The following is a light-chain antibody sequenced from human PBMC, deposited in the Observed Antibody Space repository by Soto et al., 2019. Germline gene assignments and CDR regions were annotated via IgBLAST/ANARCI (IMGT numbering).Light chain of an antibody. CDR1: SSNIGAGYD. Sequence: QSVLTQPPSVSGAPGQRVAISCAGTSSNIGAGYDVHWYQHHPGTAPKLLIFGNINRPAGVPDRFSGSKSGTSASLAITGLQAADEGYYYCQTYDNGVSGSIFGGGTKVTVL. CDR2: GNI. CDR3: QTYDNGVSGSI. V-gene: IGLV1-40*01. J-gene: IGLJ2*01.